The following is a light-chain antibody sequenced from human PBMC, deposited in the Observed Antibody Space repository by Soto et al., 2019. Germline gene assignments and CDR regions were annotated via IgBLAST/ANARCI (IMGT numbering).Light chain of an antibody. V-gene: IGLV2-23*01. Sequence: QSALTQPASVSGSPGQSITVSCTGTSSDVGAYNLVSWYQQHPGKAPRLIIYEDTKRPSGISHRFSGSKSDNTASLTISGLRAEDEAHYHCCSSAGSRTVVFGGGTKVTVL. CDR2: EDT. CDR3: CSSAGSRTVV. J-gene: IGLJ3*02. CDR1: SSDVGAYNL.